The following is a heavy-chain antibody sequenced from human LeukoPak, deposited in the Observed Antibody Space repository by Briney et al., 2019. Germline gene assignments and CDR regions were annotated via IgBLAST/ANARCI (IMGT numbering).Heavy chain of an antibody. CDR2: ISYDGSNK. CDR1: GFTFSSYA. J-gene: IGHJ6*02. Sequence: GGSLRLSCAASGFTFSSYAMHWVRQAPGKGLEWVAVISYDGSNKYYADSVKGRFTISRDNAKNSLYLQMNSLRAEDTAVYYCARGTPSSSGWLYYGMDVWGQGTTVTVSS. D-gene: IGHD6-19*01. V-gene: IGHV3-30-3*01. CDR3: ARGTPSSSGWLYYGMDV.